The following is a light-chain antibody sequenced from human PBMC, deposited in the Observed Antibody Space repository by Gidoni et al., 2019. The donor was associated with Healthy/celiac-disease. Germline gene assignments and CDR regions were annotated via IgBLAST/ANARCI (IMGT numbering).Light chain of an antibody. CDR1: SSDVGGYKY. CDR3: SSYAGSNRKV. V-gene: IGLV2-8*01. CDR2: EVS. J-gene: IGLJ2*01. Sequence: QSALTQPPSASGSPGPSVTISCTGTSSDVGGYKYVSWYQQHPGKAPKLMIYEVSKRPSGVPDRFSGSKSGNTASLTVSGLQAEDEADYYCSSYAGSNRKVFGGGTKLTVL.